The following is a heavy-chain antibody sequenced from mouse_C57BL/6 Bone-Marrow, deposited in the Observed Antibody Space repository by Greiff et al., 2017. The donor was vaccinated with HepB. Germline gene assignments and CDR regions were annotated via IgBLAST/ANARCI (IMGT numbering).Heavy chain of an antibody. J-gene: IGHJ2*01. V-gene: IGHV1-81*01. D-gene: IGHD1-1*01. CDR3: ARWGYGSFYFDY. CDR2: IYPRSGNT. CDR1: GYTFTSYG. Sequence: QVQLKESGAELARPGASVKLSCKASGYTFTSYGISWVKQRTGQGLEWIGEIYPRSGNTYYNEKFKGKATLTADKSSSTAYMELRSLTSEDSAVYFCARWGYGSFYFDYRGQGTTLTVSS.